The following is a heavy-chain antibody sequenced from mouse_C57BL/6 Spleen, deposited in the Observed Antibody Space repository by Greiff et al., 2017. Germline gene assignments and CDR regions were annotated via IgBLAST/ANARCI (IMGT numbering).Heavy chain of an antibody. J-gene: IGHJ4*01. Sequence: VQLQQSGAELVKPGASVKISCKASGYAFSSYWMNWVKQRPGKGLEWIGQIYPGDGDTNYNGKFKGKATLTADKSSSTAYMQLSSLTSEDSAVYFCARIAYYSNYDYAMDYWGQGTSVTVSS. D-gene: IGHD2-5*01. CDR2: IYPGDGDT. CDR1: GYAFSSYW. V-gene: IGHV1-80*01. CDR3: ARIAYYSNYDYAMDY.